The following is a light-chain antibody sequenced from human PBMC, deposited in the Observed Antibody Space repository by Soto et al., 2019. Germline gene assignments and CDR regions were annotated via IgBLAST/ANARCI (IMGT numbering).Light chain of an antibody. J-gene: IGKJ1*01. V-gene: IGKV3-15*01. CDR1: QSVSSY. CDR2: DAS. CDR3: QQYDQWPRT. Sequence: IVVTQSPATLSLSKGERATLSCRASQSVSSYLAWYQQKPGQAPRLLINDASTRATGIPARYSGTGSGTEFIFTISSLQSEDFAIYYCQQYDQWPRTFGQGTKVDIK.